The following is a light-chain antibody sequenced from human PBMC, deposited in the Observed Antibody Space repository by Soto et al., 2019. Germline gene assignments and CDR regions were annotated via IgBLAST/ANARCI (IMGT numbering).Light chain of an antibody. CDR2: DVS. CDR3: SSFAVGNTFV. CDR1: SSDVRNNNY. J-gene: IGLJ1*01. Sequence: QSALTQPPSASGSLGQSVTISCTGTSSDVRNNNYVSWYQQHTGKAPKLMISDVSKRPSGVPDRFSGSKSGNTASLTVSGLQAEDEADYYCSSFAVGNTFVFGTGTKLTVL. V-gene: IGLV2-8*01.